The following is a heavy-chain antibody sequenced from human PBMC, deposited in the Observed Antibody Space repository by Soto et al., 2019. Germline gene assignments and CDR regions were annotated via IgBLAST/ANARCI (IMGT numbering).Heavy chain of an antibody. CDR1: GYTFSNYG. CDR2: VSAYNRHT. CDR3: ARERRWEPLLY. V-gene: IGHV1-18*01. J-gene: IGHJ4*02. Sequence: QVQLVQSGPEVKKPGASVKVSCKGSGYTFSNYGVTWVRQAPGQGLERLGWVSAYNRHTDYAQKFEDRATMTIDTSTNTPYLELRGLTPDDTAVYYCARERRWEPLLYWGQGTL. D-gene: IGHD1-26*01.